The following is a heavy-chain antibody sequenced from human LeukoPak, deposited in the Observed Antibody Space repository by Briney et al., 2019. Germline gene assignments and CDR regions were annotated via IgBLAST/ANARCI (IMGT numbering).Heavy chain of an antibody. J-gene: IGHJ4*02. CDR1: GGTFSSYA. Sequence: GASVKVSCKASGGTFSSYAISWVRQAPGQGLEWMRGIIPIFGTANYAQKFQGRVTITTDESTSTAYMELSSLRSEDTAVYYCASNRGGYCSSTSCYRGTGVFDYWGQGTLVTVSS. V-gene: IGHV1-69*05. CDR3: ASNRGGYCSSTSCYRGTGVFDY. CDR2: IIPIFGTA. D-gene: IGHD2-2*01.